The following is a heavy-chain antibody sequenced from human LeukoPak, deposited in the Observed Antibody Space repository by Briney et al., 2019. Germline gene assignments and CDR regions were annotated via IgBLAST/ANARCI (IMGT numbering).Heavy chain of an antibody. V-gene: IGHV3-30*02. J-gene: IGHJ6*03. D-gene: IGHD1-1*01. Sequence: GGSLRLSCAASGFTFSSYGMHWVRQAPGKGLEWVAFIRYDGSNKYYADSVKGRFTISRDNSKNTLYLQMNSLRAEDTAVYYCAKDAGTTPAYYYYYMDVWGKGTTVTVSS. CDR3: AKDAGTTPAYYYYYMDV. CDR1: GFTFSSYG. CDR2: IRYDGSNK.